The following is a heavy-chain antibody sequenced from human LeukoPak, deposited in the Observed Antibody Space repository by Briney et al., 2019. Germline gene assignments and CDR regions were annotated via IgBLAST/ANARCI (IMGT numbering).Heavy chain of an antibody. CDR3: ARAPDFLYYYYCYMDV. J-gene: IGHJ6*03. CDR1: GGSFSGYY. Sequence: SETLSLTCAVYGGSFSGYYWSWIRQPPGKGLEWIGEINHSGSTNYNPSLKSRVTISVDTSKNQFSLKLSSVTAADTAVYYCARAPDFLYYYYCYMDVWGKGTTVTVSS. V-gene: IGHV4-34*01. CDR2: INHSGST. D-gene: IGHD3-3*01.